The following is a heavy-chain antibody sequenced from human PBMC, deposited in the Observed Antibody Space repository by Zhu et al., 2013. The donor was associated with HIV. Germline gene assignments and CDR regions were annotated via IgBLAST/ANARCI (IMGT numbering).Heavy chain of an antibody. CDR3: ARDTTVTTPLDY. J-gene: IGHJ4*02. D-gene: IGHD4-17*01. V-gene: IGHV3-21*01. Sequence: EVQLVESGGGLVKPGGSLRLSCAASGFTFSSYSMNWVRQAPGKGLEWVSSISSSSSYIYYADSVKGRFTISRDNAKNSLYLQMNSLRAEDTAVYYCARDTTVTTPLDYWGQGTLVTVSS. CDR2: ISSSSSYI. CDR1: GFTFSSYS.